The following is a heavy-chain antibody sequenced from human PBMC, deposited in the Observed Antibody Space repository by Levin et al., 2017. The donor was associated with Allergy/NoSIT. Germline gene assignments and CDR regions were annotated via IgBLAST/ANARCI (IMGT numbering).Heavy chain of an antibody. J-gene: IGHJ4*02. CDR1: GFTVSNNQ. D-gene: IGHD2-8*01. V-gene: IGHV3-66*02. CDR2: IYSGGGT. CDR3: TRAPGANGDY. Sequence: QAGGSLRLSCAASGFTVSNNQMTWVRQAPGKGLEWVSVIYSGGGTHYADSVKGRFTISRDSSKNTLYLQMNSLRADDTAVYYSTRAPGANGDYWGQGTLVTVSS.